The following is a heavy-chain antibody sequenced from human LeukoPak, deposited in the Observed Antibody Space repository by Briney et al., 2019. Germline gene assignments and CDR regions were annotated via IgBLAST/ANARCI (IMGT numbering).Heavy chain of an antibody. Sequence: GGSLRLSCAASGFTFSNYWMHWVRQAPGKGLVWVSRINSDGINTSYADSVKGRFTISRDNAKNLLYLQMNSLRAEDTALYYCARGGMAVTRDLDYWGQGTLVTVSS. D-gene: IGHD2-8*01. CDR2: INSDGINT. V-gene: IGHV3-74*01. CDR1: GFTFSNYW. J-gene: IGHJ4*02. CDR3: ARGGMAVTRDLDY.